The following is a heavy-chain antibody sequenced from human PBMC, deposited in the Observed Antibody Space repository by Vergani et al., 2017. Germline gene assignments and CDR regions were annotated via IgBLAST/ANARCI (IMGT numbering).Heavy chain of an antibody. CDR2: INSDGSST. Sequence: EVQLVESGGGLVQPGGSLRLSCAASGFTLSYYWVHWVRQAPGKGLLWVSRINSDGSSTTYADSVKGRFTISRDNAKNTVYLQMNSLRVEDTAVYYCTRGAYSGIQLGSYFDSWGQGTLVTVSS. J-gene: IGHJ4*02. CDR1: GFTLSYYW. D-gene: IGHD5-18*01. CDR3: TRGAYSGIQLGSYFDS. V-gene: IGHV3-74*01.